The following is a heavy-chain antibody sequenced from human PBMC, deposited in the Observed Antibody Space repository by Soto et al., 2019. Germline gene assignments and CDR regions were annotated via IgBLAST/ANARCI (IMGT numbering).Heavy chain of an antibody. CDR3: AKTRLYDNNDYHRDGFDV. J-gene: IGHJ3*01. V-gene: IGHV3-23*01. Sequence: EVNLLESGGGLVQPGESLRLSCAASGFRFWTYSMSWVRQAPGKGLEWVSGISGDGSATSYADSLKGRFTVSRENSKDTLFLQMNTLRVEDTAVYYCAKTRLYDNNDYHRDGFDVWGPGTAVTVS. D-gene: IGHD5-12*01. CDR2: ISGDGSAT. CDR1: GFRFWTYS.